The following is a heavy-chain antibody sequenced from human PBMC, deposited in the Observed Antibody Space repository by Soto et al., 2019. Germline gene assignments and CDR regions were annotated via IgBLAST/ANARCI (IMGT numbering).Heavy chain of an antibody. V-gene: IGHV4-59*08. D-gene: IGHD3-10*01. CDR2: IQYNGYS. CDR1: GGSITNYY. Sequence: QVQLQESGPGLVKPSETLSLTCTVSGGSITNYYCSWFRQPPGKGLEWIGYIQYNGYSAYNLSLKRRVIMSMDTSKTQFSLMLESVTATDTAMYYCARHGFGSLHGLVDVWGQGTTVIVSS. J-gene: IGHJ6*02. CDR3: ARHGFGSLHGLVDV.